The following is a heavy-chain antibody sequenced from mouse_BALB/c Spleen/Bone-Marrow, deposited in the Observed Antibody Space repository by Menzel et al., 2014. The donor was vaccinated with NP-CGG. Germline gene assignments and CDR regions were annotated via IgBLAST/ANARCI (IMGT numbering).Heavy chain of an antibody. CDR3: ARTYYDYDWFAY. CDR2: IDPSDSYT. J-gene: IGHJ3*01. D-gene: IGHD2-4*01. CDR1: GYTFTSDW. Sequence: QVQLQQSGVEFVKPGASVKLSCKASGYTFTSDWMYWVKQRPGQGLEWIGEIDPSDSYTKYNQNFKGKATLTVDKSSSTAYMQLSSLTSEDSAVYYCARTYYDYDWFAYWGQGTLVTVSA. V-gene: IGHV1-69*02.